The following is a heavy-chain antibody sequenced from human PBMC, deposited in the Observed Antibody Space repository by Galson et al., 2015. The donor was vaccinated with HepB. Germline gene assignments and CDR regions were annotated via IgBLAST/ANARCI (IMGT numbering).Heavy chain of an antibody. J-gene: IGHJ4*02. CDR1: GFTFSSYG. CDR2: ISYDGSNK. CDR3: AKDLIAAAPIVGD. D-gene: IGHD6-13*01. V-gene: IGHV3-30*18. Sequence: SLRLSCAASGFTFSSYGMHWVRQAPGKGLEWVAVISYDGSNKYYADSVKGRFTISRDNSKNTLYLQMNSLRAEDTAVYYCAKDLIAAAPIVGDWGQGTLVTVSS.